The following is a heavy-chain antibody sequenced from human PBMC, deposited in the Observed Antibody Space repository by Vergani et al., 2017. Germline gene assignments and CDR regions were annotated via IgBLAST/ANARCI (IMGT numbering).Heavy chain of an antibody. J-gene: IGHJ3*02. D-gene: IGHD3-22*01. CDR3: ARDAHDSSGYYFNDAFDI. CDR1: GGSISSYY. V-gene: IGHV4-59*01. CDR2: IYYSGST. Sequence: QVQLQESGPGLVKPSETLSLTCTVSGGSISSYYWSWIRQPPGKGLEWIGYIYYSGSTNYNPSLKSRVTISVETSKNQFSLKLSSVTAADTAVYYCARDAHDSSGYYFNDAFDIWGQGTMVTVSS.